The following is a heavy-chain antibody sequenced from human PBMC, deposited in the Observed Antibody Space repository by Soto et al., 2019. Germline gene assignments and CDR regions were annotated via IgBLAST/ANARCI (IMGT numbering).Heavy chain of an antibody. Sequence: QITLKASGPTLVKPTQTLTLTCTVSGFSLSTSGVGVGWIRQPPGKALEWLALIYWDDDKRYSPSLKSRLTITEDANKNQVVHTMTNMAPVDTATYYCTHIHSSAAENNWFDPWGQGTLVTVSS. CDR1: GFSLSTSGVG. J-gene: IGHJ5*02. D-gene: IGHD6-13*01. CDR3: THIHSSAAENNWFDP. V-gene: IGHV2-5*02. CDR2: IYWDDDK.